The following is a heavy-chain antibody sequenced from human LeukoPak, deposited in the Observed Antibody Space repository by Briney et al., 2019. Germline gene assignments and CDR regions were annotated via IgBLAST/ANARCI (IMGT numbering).Heavy chain of an antibody. V-gene: IGHV4-4*07. J-gene: IGHJ6*03. CDR1: GGSISSYY. Sequence: SEILSLTCTVSGGSISSYYWSWIRQPAGKGLECIGRIYTSGTTNYNPSLKSRVTMSVDTSKNQFSLKLSSVTAADTAVYYCARCSAVAPGYMDVWGKGTTVTVSS. D-gene: IGHD6-19*01. CDR3: ARCSAVAPGYMDV. CDR2: IYTSGTT.